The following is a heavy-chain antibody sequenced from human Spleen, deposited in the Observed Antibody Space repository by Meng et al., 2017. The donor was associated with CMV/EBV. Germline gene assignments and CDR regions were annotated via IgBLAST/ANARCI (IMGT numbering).Heavy chain of an antibody. J-gene: IGHJ4*02. V-gene: IGHV3-15*01. CDR2: IKSKTDGGTT. Sequence: GGSLRLSCAASGFTFSNAWMSWVRQAPGKGLEWVGRIKSKTDGGTTDYAAPVKGRFTISRDDSKNTLYLQMNSLKTEDTAVYYCTTIHTFIVVVPAATDTPFDYWGQGTLVTVSS. CDR1: GFTFSNAW. D-gene: IGHD2-2*01. CDR3: TTIHTFIVVVPAATDTPFDY.